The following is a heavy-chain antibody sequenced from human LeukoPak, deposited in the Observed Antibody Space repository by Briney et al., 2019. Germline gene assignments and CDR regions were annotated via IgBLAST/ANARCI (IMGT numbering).Heavy chain of an antibody. CDR3: ARAGPPAYYYYGMDV. CDR1: GGSFSGYY. CDR2: IYYSGST. J-gene: IGHJ6*02. Sequence: PSETLSLTCAVYGGSFSGYYWSWIRQPPGKGLEWIGYIYYSGSTNYNPSLKSRVTISVDTSKNRFSLKLSSVTAADTAVYYCARAGPPAYYYYGMDVWGQGTTVTVSS. V-gene: IGHV4-59*01.